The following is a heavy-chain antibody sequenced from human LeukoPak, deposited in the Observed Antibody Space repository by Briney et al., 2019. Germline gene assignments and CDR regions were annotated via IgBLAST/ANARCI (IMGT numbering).Heavy chain of an antibody. J-gene: IGHJ5*02. CDR3: ARGSGDYDSSGYPP. Sequence: EASVTVSCTASGYTFTSYDINWVRQATGQGLEWMGWMNPNSGNTGYAQKFQGRVTMTRNTSISTAYMELSSLRSEDTAVYYCARGSGDYDSSGYPPWGQGTLVTVSS. CDR2: MNPNSGNT. V-gene: IGHV1-8*01. CDR1: GYTFTSYD. D-gene: IGHD3-22*01.